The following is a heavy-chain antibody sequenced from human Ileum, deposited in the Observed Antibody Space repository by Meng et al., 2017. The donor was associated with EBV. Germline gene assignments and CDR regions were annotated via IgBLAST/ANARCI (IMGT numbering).Heavy chain of an antibody. J-gene: IGHJ5*02. CDR3: NAYTEGGGGLGS. D-gene: IGHD5-24*01. V-gene: IGHV4-30-4*01. Sequence: GPRQELGPSMGKPSDPLSSPAPVSGASAAGGSYHGGWVPHPPGKGLGSIGYTYKGWNTYYNPSLKSRVPMYGDTPKTQFSLPLSPVTAADPAVYYGNAYTEGGGGLGSWGQRTLVTVSS. CDR1: GASAAGGSYH. CDR2: TYKGWNT.